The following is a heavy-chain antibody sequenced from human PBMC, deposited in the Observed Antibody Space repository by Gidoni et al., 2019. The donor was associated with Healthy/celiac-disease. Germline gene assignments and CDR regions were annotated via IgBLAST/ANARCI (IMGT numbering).Heavy chain of an antibody. CDR2: ISSSSSYI. J-gene: IGHJ4*02. V-gene: IGHV3-21*01. Sequence: LEWVSSISSSSSYIYYADSVKGRFTISRDNAKNSLYLQMNSLRAEDTAVYYCARGYSGSYYPYYFDYWGQGTLVTVSS. CDR3: ARGYSGSYYPYYFDY. D-gene: IGHD1-26*01.